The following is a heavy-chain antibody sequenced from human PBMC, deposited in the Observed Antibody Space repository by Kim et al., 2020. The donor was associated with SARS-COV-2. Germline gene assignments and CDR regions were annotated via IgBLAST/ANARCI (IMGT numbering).Heavy chain of an antibody. D-gene: IGHD3-16*01. J-gene: IGHJ4*02. V-gene: IGHV2-70*01. Sequence: YYSTSLKTRLTISKETSKNQVVLTMTNMDPVDTATYYCARILTFGGVIDYWGQGTLVTVSS. CDR3: ARILTFGGVIDY.